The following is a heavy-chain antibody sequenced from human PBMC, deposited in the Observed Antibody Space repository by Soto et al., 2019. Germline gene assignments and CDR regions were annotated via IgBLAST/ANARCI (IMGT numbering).Heavy chain of an antibody. V-gene: IGHV3-23*01. J-gene: IGHJ4*02. D-gene: IGHD6-19*01. CDR2: ISGSGGST. CDR1: GFTFSSYA. Sequence: PGGSLRLSCADSGFTFSSYAMSWVRQAPGKGLEWVSAISGSGGSTYCADSVKGRFTISRDNSKNTLYLQMNSLRAEDTAVYYCAKGKGRIAVASYYFDYWGQGTLVTVS. CDR3: AKGKGRIAVASYYFDY.